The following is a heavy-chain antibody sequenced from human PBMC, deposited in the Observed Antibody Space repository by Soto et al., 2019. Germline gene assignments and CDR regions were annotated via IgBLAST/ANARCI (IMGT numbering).Heavy chain of an antibody. V-gene: IGHV4-34*01. CDR2: INHSGST. J-gene: IGHJ1*01. Sequence: QVQLQQWGAGLLKPSETLSLTCAVYGGSFSGYYWSWIRQPPGKGLEWIGEINHSGSTNYNPSLKSRVTISVDTSKNQFSLKLSSVTAADTAVYYCARGAVVPAAIYFNGYFQHWGQGTLVTVSS. D-gene: IGHD2-2*01. CDR3: ARGAVVPAAIYFNGYFQH. CDR1: GGSFSGYY.